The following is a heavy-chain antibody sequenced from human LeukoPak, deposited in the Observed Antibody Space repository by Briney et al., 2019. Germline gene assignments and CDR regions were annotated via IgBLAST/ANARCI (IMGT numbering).Heavy chain of an antibody. CDR1: GYTFTGYY. D-gene: IGHD2-2*02. J-gene: IGHJ3*02. CDR2: INPNSGGT. Sequence: ASVKVSCKASGYTFTGYYMHWVRQAPGQGLEWMGWINPNSGGTNYAQKFQGRVTMTRDTSISTAYMELSRLRSGDTAVYYCARRRAYCSSTSCYNPRSSFDIWGQGTMVTVSS. CDR3: ARRRAYCSSTSCYNPRSSFDI. V-gene: IGHV1-2*02.